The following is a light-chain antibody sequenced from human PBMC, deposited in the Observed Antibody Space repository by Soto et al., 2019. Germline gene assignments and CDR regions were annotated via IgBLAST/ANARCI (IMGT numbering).Light chain of an antibody. CDR3: QEYNSAPWT. Sequence: DIQMTQSPSSLSASVGDRVTITCRASQGISKYLGWYQQKPGKVPELLIYAASTLKSEVPSRFSGSGSRTAFTLTISSLQPEDVATYSCQEYNSAPWTFGQGTKVEIK. V-gene: IGKV1-27*01. J-gene: IGKJ1*01. CDR1: QGISKY. CDR2: AAS.